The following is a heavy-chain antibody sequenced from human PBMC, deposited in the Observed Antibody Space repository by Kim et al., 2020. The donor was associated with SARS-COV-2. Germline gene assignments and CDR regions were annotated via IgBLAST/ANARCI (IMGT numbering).Heavy chain of an antibody. CDR3: ARDGPHKEWSGYYTGTDY. CDR2: INPNSGGT. D-gene: IGHD3-3*01. V-gene: IGHV1-2*02. J-gene: IGHJ4*02. Sequence: ASVKVSCKASGYTFTGYYMHWVRQAPGQGLEWMGWINPNSGGTNYAQKFQGRVTMTRDTSISTAYMELSRLRSDDTAVYYCARDGPHKEWSGYYTGTDYWGQGTLVTVSS. CDR1: GYTFTGYY.